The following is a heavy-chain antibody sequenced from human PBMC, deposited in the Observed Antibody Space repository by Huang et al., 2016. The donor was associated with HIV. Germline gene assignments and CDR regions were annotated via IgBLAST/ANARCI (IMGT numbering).Heavy chain of an antibody. CDR3: ARGQGGYYYYYMDV. CDR2: INHSEST. J-gene: IGHJ6*03. V-gene: IGHV4-34*01. CDR1: GGSFSGYY. Sequence: QVQLQQWGAGLLRPSETLSLTCAVYGGSFSGYYGTWIRQPPGQGLEWIGEINHSESTNYNPALKSRVTMSVDTSRNQFSLTLTSVTAADTAVYYCARGQGGYYYYYMDVWGKGTTVTVSS.